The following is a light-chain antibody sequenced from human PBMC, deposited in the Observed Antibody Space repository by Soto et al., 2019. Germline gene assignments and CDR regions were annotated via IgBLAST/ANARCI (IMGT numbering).Light chain of an antibody. CDR2: GNS. CDR3: QSYDSSLSVRYV. CDR1: SSNIGAGYD. V-gene: IGLV1-40*01. J-gene: IGLJ1*01. Sequence: QSVLTQPPSVSGAPGQRVTISCTGSSSNIGAGYDVHWYQQPPGTAPKLLIYGNSNRPSGVPDRFSGSKSGTSASLAITGLQAEDEADYYCQSYDSSLSVRYVFGTGTKVTVL.